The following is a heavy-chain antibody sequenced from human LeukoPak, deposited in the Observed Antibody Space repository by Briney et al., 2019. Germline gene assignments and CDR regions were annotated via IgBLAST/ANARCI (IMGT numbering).Heavy chain of an antibody. V-gene: IGHV3-30*02. J-gene: IGHJ6*03. CDR3: AKGYSSGWYGDYYYYMDV. D-gene: IGHD6-19*01. Sequence: GGSLRLSCAASGFTFSSYSMNWVRQAPGKGLEWVAFIRYDGSNKYYADSVKGRFTISRDNSKNTLYLQMNSLRAEDTAVYYCAKGYSSGWYGDYYYYMDVWGKGTTVTISS. CDR2: IRYDGSNK. CDR1: GFTFSSYS.